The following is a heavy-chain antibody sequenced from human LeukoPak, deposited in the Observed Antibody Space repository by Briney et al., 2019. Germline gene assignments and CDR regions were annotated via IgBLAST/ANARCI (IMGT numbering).Heavy chain of an antibody. V-gene: IGHV3-53*01. CDR1: GFTVSSNY. J-gene: IGHJ6*03. CDR3: ASGDSSNRYYYYYYMDV. D-gene: IGHD6-13*01. Sequence: GGSLRLSCAASGFTVSSNYMSWVRQAPGKGLEWVSVIYSGGSTYYADSVKGRFTISRDNSKNTQYLQMNSLRAEDTAVYYCASGDSSNRYYYYYYMDVWGKGTTVTVSS. CDR2: IYSGGST.